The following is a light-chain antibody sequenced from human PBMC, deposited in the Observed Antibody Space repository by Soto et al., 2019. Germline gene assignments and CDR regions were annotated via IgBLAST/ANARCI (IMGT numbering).Light chain of an antibody. CDR2: GAS. J-gene: IGKJ5*01. CDR3: QQRNYWQVT. CDR1: QSFSSSA. Sequence: EIVLTQSPGTLSLSPGERATLSCRASQSFSSSALAWYQQKPGQAPRRLIYGASSRATGIPDRFSGSGSGTDFTLTISRLEPEDFAVYYCQQRNYWQVTFGQGTRLEI. V-gene: IGKV3D-20*02.